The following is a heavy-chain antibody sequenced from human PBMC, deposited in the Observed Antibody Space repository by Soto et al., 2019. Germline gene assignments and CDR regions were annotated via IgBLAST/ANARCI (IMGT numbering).Heavy chain of an antibody. CDR3: ARWGTTGGFEL. CDR1: GFRFKSFV. D-gene: IGHD3-16*01. J-gene: IGHJ4*02. V-gene: IGHV3-30*13. Sequence: QVQLVESGGGVVQPGTSLRLSCAASGFRFKSFVMHWVRQAPGKGLEWVAFTSYDGNNKDYGDSVKGRFTVSRDNSQKRLHLQMGFPPPEDTGLYYGARWGTTGGFELWGQGTRVSVSS. CDR2: TSYDGNNK.